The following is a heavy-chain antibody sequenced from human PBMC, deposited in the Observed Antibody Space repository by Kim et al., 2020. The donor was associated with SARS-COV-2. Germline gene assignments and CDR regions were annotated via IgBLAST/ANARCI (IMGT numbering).Heavy chain of an antibody. J-gene: IGHJ4*02. CDR3: TRDPGRQPYDY. CDR1: GFTFSDYW. V-gene: IGHV3-7*01. Sequence: GGSLRLSCAASGFTFSDYWMTWIRQAPGKGLEWVANIARDGFEKYYVDSVKGRFTISRDNGKNSLYLKMSGLRAEDTAMYYCTRDPGRQPYDYWGQGTLV. CDR2: IARDGFEK.